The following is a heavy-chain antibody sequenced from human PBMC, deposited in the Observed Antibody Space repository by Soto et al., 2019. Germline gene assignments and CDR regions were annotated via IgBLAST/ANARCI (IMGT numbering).Heavy chain of an antibody. CDR1: GFTVSSKY. CDR2: IQSGGPT. CDR3: AKLKLAYYYYMDV. D-gene: IGHD1-1*01. J-gene: IGHJ6*03. V-gene: IGHV3-66*04. Sequence: HPGGSLRLSCAASGFTVSSKYMSWVRQAPGKGLEWVSLIQSGGPTYYADSVKGRFTISRDNSKNTLHLQMNSLRAEDTAVYYCAKLKLAYYYYMDVWGKGTTVTVSS.